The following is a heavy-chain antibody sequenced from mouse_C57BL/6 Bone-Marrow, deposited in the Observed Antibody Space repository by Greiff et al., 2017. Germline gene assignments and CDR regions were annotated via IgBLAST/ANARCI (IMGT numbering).Heavy chain of an antibody. J-gene: IGHJ4*01. CDR2: IRNKANNHAT. D-gene: IGHD3-2*02. CDR1: GFTFSDAW. V-gene: IGHV6-6*01. Sequence: DVKLVESGGGLVQPGGSMKLSCAASGFTFSDAWMDWVRQSPEKGLEWVAEIRNKANNHATYYAESVKGRFTISRDDSKSSGYMQMNSLRAEDSGIYYCRQLRRRYSMDDWGKGTSVTVSS. CDR3: RQLRRRYSMDD.